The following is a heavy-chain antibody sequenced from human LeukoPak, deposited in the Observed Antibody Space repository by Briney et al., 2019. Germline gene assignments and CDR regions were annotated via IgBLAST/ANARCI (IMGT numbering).Heavy chain of an antibody. CDR3: ARVAAGAEAHTLHYHYMDV. CDR2: ISSTSMYI. J-gene: IGHJ6*03. Sequence: GGSLRLSCAASGFTFGIYSMTWVRQAPGKGLEWVSSISSTSMYIYYADSMRGRFTISRDNAENPLFLQIDSLGVEDTAVYSCARVAAGAEAHTLHYHYMDVWGKGTTVTVSS. V-gene: IGHV3-21*01. D-gene: IGHD6-13*01. CDR1: GFTFGIYS.